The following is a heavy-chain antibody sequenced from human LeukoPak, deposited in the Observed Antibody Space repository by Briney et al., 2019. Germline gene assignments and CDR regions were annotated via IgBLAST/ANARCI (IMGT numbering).Heavy chain of an antibody. J-gene: IGHJ3*02. V-gene: IGHV3-7*03. CDR2: IDKEGNEG. CDR1: GVTFRNYW. D-gene: IGHD2-15*01. CDR3: ALCCSSANCHDAFDI. Sequence: PGGSLRLSCAVSGVTFRNYWMSWVRQAPGKGLEWAANIDKEGNEGSYVASVKGRFTISRDNAKNSLYLQMNSLRAEDTAMYYCALCCSSANCHDAFDIWGQGTMVIVSS.